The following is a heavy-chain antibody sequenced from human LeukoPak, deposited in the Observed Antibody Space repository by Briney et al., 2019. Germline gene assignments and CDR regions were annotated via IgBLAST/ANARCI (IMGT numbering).Heavy chain of an antibody. CDR3: ARDPGLAFDY. V-gene: IGHV3-33*01. Sequence: GRSLRLSCAASGFTFSSYGMHWVRQAPGKGLEWVAVIWYDGSNKYYADSVKGRFTISRDNSKNTLYLQMNSLRAEDTVVYYCARDPGLAFDYWGQGNLVTVSS. CDR2: IWYDGSNK. D-gene: IGHD6-19*01. CDR1: GFTFSSYG. J-gene: IGHJ4*02.